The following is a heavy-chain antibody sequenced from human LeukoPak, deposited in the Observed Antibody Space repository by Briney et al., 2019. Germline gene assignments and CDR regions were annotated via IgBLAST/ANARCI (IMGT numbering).Heavy chain of an antibody. CDR2: IYPGDSDT. CDR1: GYSFTSYW. CDR3: ARSPSHRVVTSYYYGMDV. J-gene: IGHJ6*02. D-gene: IGHD3-3*01. V-gene: IGHV5-51*01. Sequence: GESLKISCKGSGYSFTSYWIGWVRQMPGKGLEWMGIIYPGDSDTRYSPSFQGQVTISADKSISTAYLQWSSLKASDTAMYYCARSPSHRVVTSYYYGMDVWGQGTTVTASS.